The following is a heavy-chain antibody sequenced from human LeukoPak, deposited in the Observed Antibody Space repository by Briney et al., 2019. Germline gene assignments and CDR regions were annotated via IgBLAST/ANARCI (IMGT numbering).Heavy chain of an antibody. CDR3: AKGHGSTWYDGLYYFDY. J-gene: IGHJ4*02. V-gene: IGHV3-23*01. Sequence: GGSLSLSYTASGFTFSNSAMSWVRQAPGKGLEWVSDINGSGGSTYYADSVKGRFTISRDNFKNTLFLQMNSLKTEDTAVYYCAKGHGSTWYDGLYYFDYWGQGILVTVSS. CDR1: GFTFSNSA. CDR2: INGSGGST. D-gene: IGHD6-13*01.